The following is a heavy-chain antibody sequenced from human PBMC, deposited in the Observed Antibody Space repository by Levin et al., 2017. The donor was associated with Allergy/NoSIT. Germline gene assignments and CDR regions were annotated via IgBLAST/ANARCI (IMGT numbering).Heavy chain of an antibody. J-gene: IGHJ4*02. CDR2: ISYDGTEK. D-gene: IGHD2/OR15-2a*01. CDR1: GFTFTSYA. CDR3: SRGGSFLKQNPDY. Sequence: SCGASGFTFTSYAFHWVRQAPGKGLEWVAAISYDGTEKYFAKSVMGRFTASRDNSNNTVYLQMNSLRPEDTAVYYCSRGGSFLKQNPDYWGQGTLVTVSS. V-gene: IGHV3-30-3*01.